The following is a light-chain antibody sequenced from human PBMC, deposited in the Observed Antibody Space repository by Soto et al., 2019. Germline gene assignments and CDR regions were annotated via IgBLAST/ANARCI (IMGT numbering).Light chain of an antibody. CDR2: GAS. CDR1: QSISSSY. V-gene: IGKV3-20*01. CDR3: QQYAGSPMYT. J-gene: IGKJ2*01. Sequence: EIVLTQSPGTLSLSPGERATLSCRASQSISSSYLAWYQQKPGQAPRLLIYGASSRATGIPDRFSGSGSGTDFTLTIGRLEPEDFAVYYCQQYAGSPMYTFGQGTKLEIK.